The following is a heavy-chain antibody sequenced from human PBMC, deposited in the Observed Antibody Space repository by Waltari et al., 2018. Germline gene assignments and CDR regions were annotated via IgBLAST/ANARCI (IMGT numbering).Heavy chain of an antibody. CDR3: AAKYYYDSSGYYWIDY. CDR1: GYTFTSYD. D-gene: IGHD3-22*01. CDR2: MNPNSVNT. Sequence: QVQLVQSGAEVKKPGASVKVSCKASGYTFTSYDINWVRQATGQGLEWMGWMNPNSVNTGYAQKFQGRVTMTRNTSISTAYMELSSLRSEDTAVYYCAAKYYYDSSGYYWIDYWGQGTLVTVSS. J-gene: IGHJ4*02. V-gene: IGHV1-8*01.